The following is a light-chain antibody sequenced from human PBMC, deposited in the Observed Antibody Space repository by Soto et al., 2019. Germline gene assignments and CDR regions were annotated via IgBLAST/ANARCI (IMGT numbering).Light chain of an antibody. Sequence: QSALTQPASVSGSPGQSITISCTGTNTDVGGYDRVSWYQHHPGKAPKMLIFEVFNRPSGISDRFSGSKSGDTASLTISGLQAEDEADYYCISHIPSTTTHWVFGGGTKLTVL. V-gene: IGLV2-14*01. CDR2: EVF. J-gene: IGLJ3*02. CDR1: NTDVGGYDR. CDR3: ISHIPSTTTHWV.